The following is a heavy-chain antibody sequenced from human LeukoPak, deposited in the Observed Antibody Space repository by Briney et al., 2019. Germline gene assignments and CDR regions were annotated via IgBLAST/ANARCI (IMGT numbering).Heavy chain of an antibody. CDR2: IYSGGYT. CDR1: GFTVSSNY. CDR3: ARVIAAAGYYFDF. J-gene: IGHJ4*02. V-gene: IGHV3-53*01. D-gene: IGHD6-13*01. Sequence: GGSLRLSCAASGFTVSSNYMSWVRQAPGKGLEWVSVIYSGGYTYYADSVKGRFTFSRDNSKNTLFLQMNSLRGEDTAVYYCARVIAAAGYYFDFWGQGTLVTVSS.